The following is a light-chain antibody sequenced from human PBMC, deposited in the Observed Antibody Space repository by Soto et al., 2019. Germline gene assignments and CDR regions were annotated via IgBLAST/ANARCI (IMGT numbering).Light chain of an antibody. V-gene: IGKV3-20*01. CDR2: AAS. CDR3: QQYGSSRWT. J-gene: IGKJ1*01. CDR1: QSVSSTY. Sequence: ESVLTQSPDTPSLFPGERATLSCRASQSVSSTYLAWYQQKPGQAPRPLISAASSRATGTPDRFSGSGSGTDFTLTISRLEPEDFAVYYCQQYGSSRWTFGQGTKVDIK.